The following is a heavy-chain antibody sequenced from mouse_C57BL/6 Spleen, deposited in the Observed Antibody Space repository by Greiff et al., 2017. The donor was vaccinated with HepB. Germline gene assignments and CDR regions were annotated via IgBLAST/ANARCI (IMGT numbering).Heavy chain of an antibody. CDR3: TGEGWPLQGGSAY. Sequence: VQLQQSGAELVRPGASVKLSCTASGFNIKDDYMHWVKQRPEQGLEWIGWIDPENGDTEYASKFQGKATITADTSSNTAYLQLSSLTSEDTAVYYCTGEGWPLQGGSAYWGQGTTLTVSS. CDR1: GFNIKDDY. CDR2: IDPENGDT. D-gene: IGHD2-3*01. V-gene: IGHV14-4*01. J-gene: IGHJ2*01.